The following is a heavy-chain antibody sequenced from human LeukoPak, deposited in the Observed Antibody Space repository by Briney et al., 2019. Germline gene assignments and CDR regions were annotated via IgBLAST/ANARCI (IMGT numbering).Heavy chain of an antibody. V-gene: IGHV3-30*02. D-gene: IGHD3-3*01. CDR1: GFTFSSYG. J-gene: IGHJ4*02. CDR3: AKDRWSEWYTVLGPGDY. Sequence: GGSLRLSCTASGFTFSSYGLHWVRQSPGKGLEWVAFIRFDGNNKYYADSVKGRFSISRDNSRNTLFLQMNSLRTEDTAVYYCAKDRWSEWYTVLGPGDYWGQGTLATVSS. CDR2: IRFDGNNK.